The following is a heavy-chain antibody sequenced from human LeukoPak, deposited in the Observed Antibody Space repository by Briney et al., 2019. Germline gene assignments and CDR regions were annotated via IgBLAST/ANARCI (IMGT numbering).Heavy chain of an antibody. CDR3: ASGSSSVFDY. CDR1: GFTFSSYR. D-gene: IGHD3-10*01. J-gene: IGHJ4*02. Sequence: GGSLRLSCAASGFTFSSYRMNWVRQAPGKGLEWVSSISYGSTYIYYADSVKGRFTISRDNAKNSLYLQMNRLRAEDTAVYYCASGSSSVFDYWGQGTLVTVSS. V-gene: IGHV3-21*06. CDR2: ISYGSTYI.